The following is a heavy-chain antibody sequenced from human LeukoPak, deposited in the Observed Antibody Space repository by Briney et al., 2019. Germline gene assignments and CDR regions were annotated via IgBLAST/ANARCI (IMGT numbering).Heavy chain of an antibody. CDR1: GYTFTGDY. CDR2: INPNNGDT. CDR3: AREASGSYYSFFLDY. V-gene: IGHV1-2*02. Sequence: ASVKVSCKASGYTFTGDYVHWVRRAPGQGLEWMAWINPNNGDTNSAQKFQGRVTITRDTSISIVYMELSRLTSDDTAVYYCAREASGSYYSFFLDYWGQGTLVAVSS. J-gene: IGHJ4*02. D-gene: IGHD3-10*01.